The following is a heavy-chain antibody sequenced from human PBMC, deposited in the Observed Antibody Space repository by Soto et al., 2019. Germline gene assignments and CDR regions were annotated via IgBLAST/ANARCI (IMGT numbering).Heavy chain of an antibody. CDR2: ISGSGGST. CDR1: GFTFSTYA. D-gene: IGHD3-10*01. CDR3: AKPSLWFGEFYYFDF. Sequence: EVQLLESGGGLVQPGGSLRLSCAASGFTFSTYAMSWVRQAPGKGLEWVSGISGSGGSTYYADSGKGRFAISRDNSNNTLYLQMNSLRAEDTAVYYCAKPSLWFGEFYYFDFWAQGNLVTVSS. J-gene: IGHJ4*02. V-gene: IGHV3-23*01.